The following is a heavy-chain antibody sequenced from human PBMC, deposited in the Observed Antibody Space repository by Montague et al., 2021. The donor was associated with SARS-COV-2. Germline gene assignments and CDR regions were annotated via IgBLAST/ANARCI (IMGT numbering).Heavy chain of an antibody. J-gene: IGHJ4*02. D-gene: IGHD5-18*01. V-gene: IGHV4-4*09. CDR3: AGLPSRYSYGRLDY. Sequence: STNYNPSLKSRVTISVDTSKNQFSLKLSSVTAADTAVYYCAGLPSRYSYGRLDYWGQGTLVTV. CDR2: ST.